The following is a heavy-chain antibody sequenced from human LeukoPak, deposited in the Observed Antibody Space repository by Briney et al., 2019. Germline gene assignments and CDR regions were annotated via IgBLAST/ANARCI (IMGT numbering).Heavy chain of an antibody. CDR1: GFTFSTYS. CDR2: ISSSSSYI. Sequence: GALRLSCAASGFTFSTYSMNWVRQAPGKGLEWVSSISSSSSYIYYTDSVKGRFTISRDNAKNSLYLQMNSLRAEDTAVYYCARDSSTIIDYWGQGTLVTVSS. D-gene: IGHD2-2*01. V-gene: IGHV3-21*01. CDR3: ARDSSTIIDY. J-gene: IGHJ4*02.